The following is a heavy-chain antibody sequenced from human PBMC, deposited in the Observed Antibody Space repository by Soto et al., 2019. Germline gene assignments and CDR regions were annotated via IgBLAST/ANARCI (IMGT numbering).Heavy chain of an antibody. Sequence: QVQLVQSGAEVKKPGASVKVSCKASGYTFTSYAMHWVRQAPGQRLEWMGWINAGNGNTKYSQKFQGRVTITRDTSASTAYMELSSVRSEDTAVYYCARESRCTNGVCLSYFDYWGQGTLVTVSS. D-gene: IGHD2-8*01. V-gene: IGHV1-3*01. J-gene: IGHJ4*02. CDR2: INAGNGNT. CDR1: GYTFTSYA. CDR3: ARESRCTNGVCLSYFDY.